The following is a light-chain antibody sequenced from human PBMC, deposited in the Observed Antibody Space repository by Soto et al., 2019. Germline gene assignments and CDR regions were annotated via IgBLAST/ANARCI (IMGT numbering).Light chain of an antibody. Sequence: QSVLTQPPSVSGAPGQRVTFSCTGSSSNIGAGYDVHWYQQLPGTAPKLLIYLNSNRPSGVPDRFSGSKSGTSASLAITGLQAEDEADYYCQSYDSSLSGYVFGTGTKVTVL. V-gene: IGLV1-40*01. CDR3: QSYDSSLSGYV. CDR2: LNS. CDR1: SSNIGAGYD. J-gene: IGLJ1*01.